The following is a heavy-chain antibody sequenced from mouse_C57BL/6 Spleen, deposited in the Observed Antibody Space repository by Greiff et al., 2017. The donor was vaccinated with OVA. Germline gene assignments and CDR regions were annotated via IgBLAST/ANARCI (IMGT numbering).Heavy chain of an antibody. V-gene: IGHV1-15*01. CDR3: TREGDYDVGCAY. Sequence: QVQLQQSGAELVRPGASVTLSCKASGYTFTDYEMHWVKQTPVHGLEWIGAIDPETGGTAYNQKFKGKAILTADKSSSTAYMELRSLTSEDSAVYYCTREGDYDVGCAYWGQGTLVTVSA. CDR1: GYTFTDYE. J-gene: IGHJ3*01. CDR2: IDPETGGT. D-gene: IGHD2-4*01.